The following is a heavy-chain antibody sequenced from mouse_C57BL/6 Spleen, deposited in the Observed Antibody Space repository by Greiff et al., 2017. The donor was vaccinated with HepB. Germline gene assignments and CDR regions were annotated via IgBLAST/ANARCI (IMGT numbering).Heavy chain of an antibody. D-gene: IGHD2-4*01. CDR1: GFTFSSYA. CDR3: ARGYDYAFDY. CDR2: ISDGGSYT. V-gene: IGHV5-4*01. J-gene: IGHJ2*01. Sequence: EVQGVESGGGLVKPGGSLKLSCAASGFTFSSYAMSWVRQTPEKRLEWVATISDGGSYTYYPDNVKGRFTISRDNAKNNLYLQMSHLKSEDTSMYYCARGYDYAFDYWGQGTTLTVSS.